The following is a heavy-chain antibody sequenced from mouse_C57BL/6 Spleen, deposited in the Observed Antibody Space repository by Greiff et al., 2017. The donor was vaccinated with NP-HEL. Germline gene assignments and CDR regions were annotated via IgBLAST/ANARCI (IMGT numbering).Heavy chain of an antibody. J-gene: IGHJ4*01. Sequence: QVQLQQSGAELVKPGASVKISCKASGYAFSSYWMNWVKQRPGKGLEWIGQIYPGDGDTTYNGKFTGKATLTADKSSSAAYMQLSSLTAEDAAVYFCAGYDYDGGGYAMDYWGQGTSVTVSS. V-gene: IGHV1-80*01. CDR1: GYAFSSYW. CDR2: IYPGDGDT. CDR3: AGYDYDGGGYAMDY. D-gene: IGHD2-4*01.